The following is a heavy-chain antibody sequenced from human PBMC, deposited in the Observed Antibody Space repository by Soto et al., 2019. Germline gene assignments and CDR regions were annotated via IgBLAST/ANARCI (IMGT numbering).Heavy chain of an antibody. D-gene: IGHD3-10*01. Sequence: GASVKVSCKASGYTFTSYGISWVRQAPGQGLEWMGWISAYNGNTNYAQKLQGRVTMTTDTSTSTAYMELRSLRSDDTAVYYCARGNYYGSGSYWVLYYYYGMDVWGQGTTVTV. V-gene: IGHV1-18*01. J-gene: IGHJ6*02. CDR2: ISAYNGNT. CDR1: GYTFTSYG. CDR3: ARGNYYGSGSYWVLYYYYGMDV.